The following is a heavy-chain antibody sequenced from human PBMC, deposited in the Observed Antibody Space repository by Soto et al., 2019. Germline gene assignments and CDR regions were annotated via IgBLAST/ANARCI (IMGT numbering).Heavy chain of an antibody. J-gene: IGHJ4*02. D-gene: IGHD3-3*01. CDR1: GFTFSSYA. Sequence: PGGSLRLSCAASGFTFSSYAMHWVRQAPGKGLEWVAVISYDGSNKYYADSVKGRFTISRDNSKNTLYLQMNSLRAEDTAVYYCARGVIPQRFLEWLCLGYWGQGTLVTVSS. CDR2: ISYDGSNK. V-gene: IGHV3-30-3*01. CDR3: ARGVIPQRFLEWLCLGY.